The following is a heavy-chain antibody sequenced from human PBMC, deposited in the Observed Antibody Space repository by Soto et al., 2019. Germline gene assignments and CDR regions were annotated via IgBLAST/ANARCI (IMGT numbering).Heavy chain of an antibody. J-gene: IGHJ6*02. D-gene: IGHD3-16*01. CDR1: GYTFTSYG. V-gene: IGHV1-18*04. Sequence: ASVKVSCKASGYTFTSYGISRVRQAPGQGLEWMGWISAYNGNTNYAQKLQGRVTMTTDTSTSTAYMELRSLRSDDTAVYYCAREGAYGGGAGPFYYYYYGMDVWGQGTTVTVSS. CDR2: ISAYNGNT. CDR3: AREGAYGGGAGPFYYYYYGMDV.